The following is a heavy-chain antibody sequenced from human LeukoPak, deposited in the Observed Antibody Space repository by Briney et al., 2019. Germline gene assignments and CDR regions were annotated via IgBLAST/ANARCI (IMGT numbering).Heavy chain of an antibody. V-gene: IGHV1-2*02. CDR1: GFTFTDHY. D-gene: IGHD2/OR15-2a*01. J-gene: IGHJ4*02. CDR3: VREGEGPLSKDFDY. Sequence: ASVMVSCKSSGFTFTDHYIRWVRQGPGQGLEWMGYIGPHSTFTSSPQEFQGRVTMTRDASMSTAYMELTRLTSDDTAVYYCVREGEGPLSKDFDYWGQGTLVTVSS. CDR2: IGPHSTFT.